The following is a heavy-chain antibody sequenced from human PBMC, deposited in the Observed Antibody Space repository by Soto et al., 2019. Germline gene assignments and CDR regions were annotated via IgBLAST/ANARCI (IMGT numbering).Heavy chain of an antibody. Sequence: ASETLSLTCAVSGGSISSGGYSWSWIRQPPGKGLEWIGYIYHSGSTYYNPSLKSRVTISVDRSKNQSSPKLSSVTAADTAVYYCARGDYRGAGFDPWGQGTLVTVSS. J-gene: IGHJ5*02. CDR3: ARGDYRGAGFDP. CDR1: GGSISSGGYS. V-gene: IGHV4-30-2*01. D-gene: IGHD1-26*01. CDR2: IYHSGST.